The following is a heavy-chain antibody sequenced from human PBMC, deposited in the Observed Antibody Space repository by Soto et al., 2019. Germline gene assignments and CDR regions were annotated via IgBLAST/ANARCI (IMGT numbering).Heavy chain of an antibody. D-gene: IGHD2-15*01. Sequence: QVQLQQWGAGLLKPSETLSLTCAVYGGSFSGYYWSWIRQPPGKGLEWIGEINHSGSTNYNPSLKSRVTISVDTSKTQFSLKLSSVTAADTAVYYCATAYCSGGSCYSGAFDIWGQGTMVTVSS. CDR3: ATAYCSGGSCYSGAFDI. V-gene: IGHV4-34*01. J-gene: IGHJ3*02. CDR1: GGSFSGYY. CDR2: INHSGST.